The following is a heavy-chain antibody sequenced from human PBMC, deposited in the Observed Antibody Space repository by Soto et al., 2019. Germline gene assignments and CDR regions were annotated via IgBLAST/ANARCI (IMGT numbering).Heavy chain of an antibody. CDR2: INPSDGST. D-gene: IGHD1-1*01. CDR3: ARDLPGPSTTVYYYGMDV. V-gene: IGHV1-46*01. CDR1: GYTFTSYY. Sequence: ASVKVSCKACGYTFTSYYMHWVRQAPGQGHEWMGIINPSDGSTSHAQRFQGRVTMTRDTSTSTVYMEVSSLRSDDTALYYCARDLPGPSTTVYYYGMDVWGQGTTVTVP. J-gene: IGHJ6*02.